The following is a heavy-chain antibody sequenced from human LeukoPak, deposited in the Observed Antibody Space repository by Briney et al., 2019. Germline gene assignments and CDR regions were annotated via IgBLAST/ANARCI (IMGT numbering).Heavy chain of an antibody. J-gene: IGHJ4*02. D-gene: IGHD5-12*01. CDR2: IIASIGST. CDR3: AKGAYDYVEIGYFDH. Sequence: GGSLRLSCAPSGFSLSNYAMSWVRQAPGKGLEWVSLIIASIGSTVYADSVKGRFTISRDNSKNTLYLQMNSLRAEDTAVYYCAKGAYDYVEIGYFDHWGQGTLVTVSS. CDR1: GFSLSNYA. V-gene: IGHV3-23*01.